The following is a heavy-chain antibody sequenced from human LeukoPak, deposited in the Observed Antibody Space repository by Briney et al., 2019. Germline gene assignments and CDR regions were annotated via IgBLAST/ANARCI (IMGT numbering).Heavy chain of an antibody. CDR1: GYSFTNYW. D-gene: IGHD1-7*01. CDR2: IYPRDSDT. V-gene: IGHV5-51*01. CDR3: ARQGELRRDFDY. J-gene: IGHJ4*02. Sequence: GESLKISCKGSGYSFTNYWIAWVRQMPGKGLEWLGIIYPRDSDTRYSPSFQGQVTISADKSISTAYLQWSSLKASDTAMYFCARQGELRRDFDYWGQGTLVTVSS.